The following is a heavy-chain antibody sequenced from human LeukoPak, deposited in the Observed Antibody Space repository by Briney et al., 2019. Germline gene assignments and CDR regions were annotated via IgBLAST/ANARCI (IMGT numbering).Heavy chain of an antibody. V-gene: IGHV1-2*02. J-gene: IGHJ4*02. CDR3: ARSLFRIAVAGTFDY. Sequence: ASVKVSCKASGYTFTGYYVHWVRQAPGQGLEWMGWVNPNSGGTNYAQKFQGRVTMTRDTSISTAYMELSRLRSDDTAVYYCARSLFRIAVAGTFDYWGQGTLVTVSS. D-gene: IGHD6-19*01. CDR2: VNPNSGGT. CDR1: GYTFTGYY.